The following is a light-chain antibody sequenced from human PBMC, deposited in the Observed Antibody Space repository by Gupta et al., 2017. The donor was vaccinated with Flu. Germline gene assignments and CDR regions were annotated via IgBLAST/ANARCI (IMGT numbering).Light chain of an antibody. CDR3: SSYTSTTTSVL. Sequence: QSALTQPASVSGSPGQSSTISCTGSSSDVGDYDYVSWYQRHPGKAPKLMIYEVSNRPSGVSNRFSGSKSGNTASLTISGLQAEDEADYYCSSYTSTTTSVLFGGGTKLTVL. CDR1: SSDVGDYDY. CDR2: EVS. V-gene: IGLV2-14*01. J-gene: IGLJ2*01.